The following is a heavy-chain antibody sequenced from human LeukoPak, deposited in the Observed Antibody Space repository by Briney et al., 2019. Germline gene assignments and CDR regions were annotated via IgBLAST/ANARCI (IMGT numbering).Heavy chain of an antibody. CDR1: GYTFTSYD. CDR2: VNPNSGHT. CDR3: ARGAPGSYSTGGSCPYFDY. D-gene: IGHD2-15*01. Sequence: GASVEVSCKASGYTFTSYDINWVRQATGQGLEWMGWVNPNSGHTGYAQKFQGRVTMTRNTSISTAYMELSSLRSEDTAVYYCARGAPGSYSTGGSCPYFDYWGQGALVSVSS. V-gene: IGHV1-8*01. J-gene: IGHJ4*02.